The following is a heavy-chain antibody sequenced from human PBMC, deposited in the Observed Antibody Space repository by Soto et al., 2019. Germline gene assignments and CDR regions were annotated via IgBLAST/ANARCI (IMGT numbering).Heavy chain of an antibody. V-gene: IGHV1-18*04. D-gene: IGHD3-10*01. CDR2: ISAYNGNT. Sequence: GASVKVSCKASGYTFTSYGISWVRQAPGQGLEWMGWISAYNGNTNYAQKLQGRVTMTTDTSTSTAYMELRSLRSDDTAVYYCARKGGSGSYYGSDYYYGMDVWGQGTTVTVSS. CDR1: GYTFTSYG. CDR3: ARKGGSGSYYGSDYYYGMDV. J-gene: IGHJ6*02.